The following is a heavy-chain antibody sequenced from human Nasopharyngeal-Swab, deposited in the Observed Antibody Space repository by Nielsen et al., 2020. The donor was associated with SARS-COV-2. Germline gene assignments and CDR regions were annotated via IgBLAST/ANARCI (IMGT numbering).Heavy chain of an antibody. J-gene: IGHJ5*02. CDR1: GYTLTELS. CDR2: FDPEDGET. V-gene: IGHV1-24*01. D-gene: IGHD6-19*01. Sequence: AAAKVSCKVSGYTLTELSMHWVRQAPGKGLEWMGGFDPEDGETIYAQKFQGRVTMTEDTSTDTAYMELSSLRSEDTAVYYCATLGGWRSWFDPWGQGTLVTVSS. CDR3: ATLGGWRSWFDP.